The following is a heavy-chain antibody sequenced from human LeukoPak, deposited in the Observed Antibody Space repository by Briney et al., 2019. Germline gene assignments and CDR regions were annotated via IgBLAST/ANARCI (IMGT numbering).Heavy chain of an antibody. V-gene: IGHV4-4*02. Sequence: PSETLSLTCAVSGGSISSSNWWSWVRQPPGKGLEWIGEIYHSGSTNYNPSLKSRVTISVDTSKNQFSLKLSSVTAADTAVYYCARPYYYGSGSIDAFDIWGQGTMVTVSS. D-gene: IGHD3-10*01. J-gene: IGHJ3*02. CDR1: GGSISSSNW. CDR2: IYHSGST. CDR3: ARPYYYGSGSIDAFDI.